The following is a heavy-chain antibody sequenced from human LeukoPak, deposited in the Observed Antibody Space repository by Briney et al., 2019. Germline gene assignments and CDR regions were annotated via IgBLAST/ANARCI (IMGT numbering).Heavy chain of an antibody. CDR1: GFTFSSYA. CDR2: ISSNGGST. Sequence: GGSLRLSCAASGFTFSSYAMHWVRQAPGKGLEYVSAISSNGGSTYYANSVKGRFTISRDNSKNTLYLQMGSLRAEDMAVYYCARELDRQGIEYQLLFDYWGQGTLVTVSS. CDR3: ARELDRQGIEYQLLFDY. J-gene: IGHJ4*02. V-gene: IGHV3-64*01. D-gene: IGHD2-2*01.